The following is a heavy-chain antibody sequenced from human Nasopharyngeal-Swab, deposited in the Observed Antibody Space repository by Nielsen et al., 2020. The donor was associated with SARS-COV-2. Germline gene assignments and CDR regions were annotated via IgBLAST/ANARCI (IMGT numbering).Heavy chain of an antibody. D-gene: IGHD5-18*01. Sequence: GESLKISCAASGFTFRSYWMSWVRQAPVKGLEWVANIKQDGSEKYYVDSVKGRFTISRDNAKNSLYLQMNSLRAEDTAVYYCARLTTQIQLWEMDVWGKGTTVTVSS. V-gene: IGHV3-7*01. CDR1: GFTFRSYW. CDR3: ARLTTQIQLWEMDV. J-gene: IGHJ6*04. CDR2: IKQDGSEK.